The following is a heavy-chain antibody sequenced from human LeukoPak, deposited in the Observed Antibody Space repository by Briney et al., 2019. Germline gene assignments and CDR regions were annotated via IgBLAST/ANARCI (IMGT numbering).Heavy chain of an antibody. V-gene: IGHV4-34*01. CDR2: INHSGST. J-gene: IGHJ4*02. D-gene: IGHD3-3*01. CDR3: ARGVGYDFWSGYPVGYFDY. Sequence: PSETLSLTCAVYGGSFSGYYWSWIRQPPGKGLEWIGEINHSGSTNYNPSLKSRVTISVDTSKNQFSLKLSSVTAADTAVYYCARGVGYDFWSGYPVGYFDYWGQGTLVTVSS. CDR1: GGSFSGYY.